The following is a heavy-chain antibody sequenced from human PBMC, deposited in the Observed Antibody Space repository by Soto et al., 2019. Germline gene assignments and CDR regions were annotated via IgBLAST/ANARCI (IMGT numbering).Heavy chain of an antibody. Sequence: SETLSLTCTVSGGSISSYYWSWIRQPPGKGLEWIGYIYYSGSTNYNPSLKSRVTISVDTSKNQFSLKLSSVTAADTAVYYCARVTNTTTYYDILTGWTAYYYYGMDVWGQGTTVTVSS. J-gene: IGHJ6*02. CDR2: IYYSGST. CDR1: GGSISSYY. V-gene: IGHV4-59*01. CDR3: ARVTNTTTYYDILTGWTAYYYYGMDV. D-gene: IGHD3-9*01.